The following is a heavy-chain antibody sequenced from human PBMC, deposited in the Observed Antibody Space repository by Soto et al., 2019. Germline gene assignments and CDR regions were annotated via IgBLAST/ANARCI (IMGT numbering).Heavy chain of an antibody. D-gene: IGHD6-13*01. V-gene: IGHV3-48*03. CDR2: ISSGGSTI. CDR1: GFTFSSFE. CDR3: VKQQVLRRGFFDF. Sequence: EVQLVESGGGLVQPGGSLRLSCAASGFTFSSFEMNWVRQTPRKGLEWLSYISSGGSTIYYADSVKGRFTTSRDNARNSLFLQMNSLRAEDTAVYYCVKQQVLRRGFFDFWGHGTLVTVSS. J-gene: IGHJ4*01.